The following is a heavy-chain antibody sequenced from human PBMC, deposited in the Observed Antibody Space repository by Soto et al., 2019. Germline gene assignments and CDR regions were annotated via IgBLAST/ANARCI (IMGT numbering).Heavy chain of an antibody. J-gene: IGHJ4*02. CDR1: GYRFSSFW. D-gene: IGHD3-3*01. Sequence: PGESLKISCQGSGYRFSSFWIGWVRQMPGKGLEWMGIAQPGHSDTRYSPAFQGHVTISADESTNTAYLQWSSLRASDTAMYYCARGGVSTRTFDYWGQGTPVTVSS. CDR2: AQPGHSDT. V-gene: IGHV5-51*01. CDR3: ARGGVSTRTFDY.